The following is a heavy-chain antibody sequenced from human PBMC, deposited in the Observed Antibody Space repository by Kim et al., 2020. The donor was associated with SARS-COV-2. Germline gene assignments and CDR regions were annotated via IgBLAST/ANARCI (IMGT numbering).Heavy chain of an antibody. Sequence: AAPVKGRFTISRDDSKTTLYLQLNSLKTEDTAVYYCTTQYSSGWFEYFQHWGQGTLVTVSS. CDR3: TTQYSSGWFEYFQH. V-gene: IGHV3-15*01. J-gene: IGHJ1*01. D-gene: IGHD6-19*01.